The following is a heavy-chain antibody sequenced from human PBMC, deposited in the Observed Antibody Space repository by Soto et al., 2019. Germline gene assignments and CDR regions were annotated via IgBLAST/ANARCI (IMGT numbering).Heavy chain of an antibody. CDR1: GGSISSYY. V-gene: IGHV4-59*01. CDR2: IYYSGIT. Sequence: PSETLSLTCTVSGGSISSYYWSWIRQPPGKGLEWIGYIYYSGITNYNPSLKSRVTISVDTSKNQFSLKLSSVTAADTAVYYCAIYKHNYYYGMDVWGQGTTVTVSS. CDR3: AIYKHNYYYGMDV. D-gene: IGHD1-20*01. J-gene: IGHJ6*02.